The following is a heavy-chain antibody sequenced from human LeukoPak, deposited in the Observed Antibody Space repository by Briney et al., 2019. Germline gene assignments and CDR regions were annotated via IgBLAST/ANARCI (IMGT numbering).Heavy chain of an antibody. Sequence: EASVKVSCKASGYTFTSYGISWVRQATGQGLEWMGWMNPNSGNTGYAQKFQGRVTITRNTSISTAYMELSSLRSEDTAVYYCARDLHDSISGSYYYYYYMDVWGKGTTVTVSS. V-gene: IGHV1-8*03. J-gene: IGHJ6*03. CDR2: MNPNSGNT. CDR1: GYTFTSYG. CDR3: ARDLHDSISGSYYYYYYMDV. D-gene: IGHD3-10*01.